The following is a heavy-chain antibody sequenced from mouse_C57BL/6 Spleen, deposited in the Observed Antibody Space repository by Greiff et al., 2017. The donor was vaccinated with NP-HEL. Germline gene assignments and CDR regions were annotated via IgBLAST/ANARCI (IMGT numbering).Heavy chain of an antibody. CDR1: GYTFTSYW. V-gene: IGHV1-61*01. CDR2: IYPSDSET. D-gene: IGHD1-1*01. J-gene: IGHJ4*01. Sequence: QVQLQQPGAELVRPGSSVKLSCKASGYTFTSYWMDWVKQRPGQGLEWIGNIYPSDSETHYNQKFKDKATLTVDKSSSTAYMQLSSLTSEDSAVYYCARTTTVVDYYAMDYWGQGTSVTVSS. CDR3: ARTTTVVDYYAMDY.